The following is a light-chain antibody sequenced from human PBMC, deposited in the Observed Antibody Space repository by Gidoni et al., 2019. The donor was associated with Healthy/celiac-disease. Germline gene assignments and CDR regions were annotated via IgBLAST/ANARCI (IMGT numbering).Light chain of an antibody. CDR1: QSLVYSDGNTY. CDR3: MQGTHWPRT. J-gene: IGKJ1*01. CDR2: KVS. Sequence: DVVMTQSPLSLPVTLGQPASISCRSSQSLVYSDGNTYLNWFQQRPGQSPRRLIYKVSNRDSGVPDRFSGSVSGTDFTRKISMVEAEDVGVYYCMQGTHWPRTFGQGTKVEIK. V-gene: IGKV2-30*01.